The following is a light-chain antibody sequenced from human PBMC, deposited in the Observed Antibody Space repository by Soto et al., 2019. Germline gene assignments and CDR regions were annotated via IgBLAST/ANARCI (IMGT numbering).Light chain of an antibody. CDR3: SSYTSSSTLA. CDR1: SSDVGGYNY. J-gene: IGLJ3*02. CDR2: DVS. Sequence: QSVLTQPASVSGSPGQSITISFTGTSSDVGGYNYVSWYQQHPGKAPKLMIYDVSNRPSGVSNRFSGSKSGNTASLTISGLQAEDEDDYYCSSYTSSSTLAFGGGTKLTVL. V-gene: IGLV2-14*01.